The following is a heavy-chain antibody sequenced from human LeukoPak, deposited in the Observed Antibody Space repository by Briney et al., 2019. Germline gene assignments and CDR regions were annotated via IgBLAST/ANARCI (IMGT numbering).Heavy chain of an antibody. J-gene: IGHJ4*02. D-gene: IGHD3-10*01. CDR1: GYSISGGYY. Sequence: SETLSLTCSVSGYSISGGYYWGWIRQPSGKGLEWIGSMYHSGSIYYNPSLKSRVTMSADTSKNQFSLKLSSVTAADTAVYYCARVLDYYGSGTRDFDYWGQGILVTVSS. CDR2: MYHSGSI. CDR3: ARVLDYYGSGTRDFDY. V-gene: IGHV4-38-2*02.